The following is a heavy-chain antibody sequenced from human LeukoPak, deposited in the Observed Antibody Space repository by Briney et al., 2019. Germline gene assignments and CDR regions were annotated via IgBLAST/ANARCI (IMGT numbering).Heavy chain of an antibody. CDR2: IYYSGST. CDR1: GNSIRSSSYY. V-gene: IGHV4-39*01. CDR3: ASRYYYDTRGYFLH. J-gene: IGHJ1*01. D-gene: IGHD3-22*01. Sequence: SETLSLTCTVSGNSIRSSSYYWGWIRQSPEKGLEWIGSIYYSGSTYYSASFKSRVTISVDTSQNQFSLRLRSVTAADRAVYYCASRYYYDTRGYFLHWGQGTLVTVSS.